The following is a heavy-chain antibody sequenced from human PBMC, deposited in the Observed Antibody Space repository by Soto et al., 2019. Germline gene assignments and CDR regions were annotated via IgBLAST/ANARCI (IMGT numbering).Heavy chain of an antibody. V-gene: IGHV1-18*04. Sequence: VASVKVSCKASGYTFTSYGISWVRQAPGQGLEWMGWISAYNGNTNYAQKLQGRVTMTTDTSTSTAYMELRSLRSDDTAVYYCARVYYDSSGDGMDVWGQGTTVTVSS. D-gene: IGHD3-22*01. J-gene: IGHJ6*02. CDR3: ARVYYDSSGDGMDV. CDR2: ISAYNGNT. CDR1: GYTFTSYG.